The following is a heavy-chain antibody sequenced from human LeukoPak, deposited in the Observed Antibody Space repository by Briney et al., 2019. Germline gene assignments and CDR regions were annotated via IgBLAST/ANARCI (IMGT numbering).Heavy chain of an antibody. CDR3: ARNTASRNYYDSSGYYSGYDY. J-gene: IGHJ4*02. V-gene: IGHV1-69*13. CDR1: GGTFISYA. Sequence: ASVKVSCKASGGTFISYAISWVRQAPGQGLEWMGGIIPIFGTANYAQKFQGRVTITADESTSTAYMELSSLRSEDTAVYYCARNTASRNYYDSSGYYSGYDYWGQGTLVTVSS. CDR2: IIPIFGTA. D-gene: IGHD3-22*01.